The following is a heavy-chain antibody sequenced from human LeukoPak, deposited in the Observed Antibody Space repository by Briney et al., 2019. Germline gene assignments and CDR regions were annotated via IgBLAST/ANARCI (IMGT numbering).Heavy chain of an antibody. CDR1: GFTFSSYG. CDR2: ISYDGSNK. V-gene: IGHV3-30*18. J-gene: IGHJ4*02. CDR3: AKDLSRHYAFDY. Sequence: PGRSLRLSCAASGFTFSSYGMHWVRQAPGKGLEWVAVISYDGSNKYYADPVKGRFTISRDNSKNTLYLQMNSLRAEDTAVYYCAKDLSRHYAFDYWGQGTLVTVSS. D-gene: IGHD3-16*01.